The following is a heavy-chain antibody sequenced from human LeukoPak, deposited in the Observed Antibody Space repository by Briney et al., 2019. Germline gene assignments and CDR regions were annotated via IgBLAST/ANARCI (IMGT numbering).Heavy chain of an antibody. CDR1: GFTFSDYY. D-gene: IGHD2-2*01. CDR2: ISSSGNTI. V-gene: IGHV3-11*01. J-gene: IGHJ6*02. Sequence: PGGSLRLSCAASGFTFSDYYMSWLRQAPGKGLEWVSYISSSGNTITYADSVKGRFTISRDNPKNSLYLQMNSLRGEDTAVYYCATMPYCSSATCYDFGMDVWGQGTTVTVSS. CDR3: ATMPYCSSATCYDFGMDV.